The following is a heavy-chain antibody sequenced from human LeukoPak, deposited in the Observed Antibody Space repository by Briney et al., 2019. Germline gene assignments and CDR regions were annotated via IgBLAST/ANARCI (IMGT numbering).Heavy chain of an antibody. CDR2: INHSGST. J-gene: IGHJ4*02. CDR1: GFTFSNHA. V-gene: IGHV4-34*01. CDR3: ARLGWAAAGIY. D-gene: IGHD6-13*01. Sequence: GSLRLSCAASGFTFSNHAMSWIRQPPGKGLEWIGEINHSGSTNYNPSLKSRVTISVDTSKNQFSLKLSSVTAADTAVYYCARLGWAAAGIYWGQGTLVTVSS.